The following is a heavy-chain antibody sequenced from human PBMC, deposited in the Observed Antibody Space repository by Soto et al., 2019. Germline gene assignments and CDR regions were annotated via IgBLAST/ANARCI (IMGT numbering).Heavy chain of an antibody. CDR1: GFTFSPAA. V-gene: IGHV3-73*01. D-gene: IGHD3-22*01. J-gene: IGHJ5*02. Sequence: PGGALRLCCAASGFTFSPAAMHWVRQASGKGLEWVGRIRSKANSYATAYAASVKGRFTISRDDSKNTAYLQMNRLKTEDTAVYYCSYYYDSSGYSFLRFDP. CDR2: IRSKANSYAT. CDR3: SYYYDSSGYSFLRFDP.